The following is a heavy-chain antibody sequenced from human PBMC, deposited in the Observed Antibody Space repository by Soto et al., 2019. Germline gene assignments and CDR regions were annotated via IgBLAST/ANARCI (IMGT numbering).Heavy chain of an antibody. CDR3: ARSLSNAGSDY. Sequence: SVKVSCKASGGTFSSYAIGWVRQAPGQGLEWMGRIIPIFGIANYAQKFQGRVTITADKSTSTAYMELSSLRSQDTAVYYCARSLSNAGSDYWGQGTLVTVSS. CDR1: GGTFSSYA. J-gene: IGHJ4*02. D-gene: IGHD2-8*01. CDR2: IIPIFGIA. V-gene: IGHV1-69*04.